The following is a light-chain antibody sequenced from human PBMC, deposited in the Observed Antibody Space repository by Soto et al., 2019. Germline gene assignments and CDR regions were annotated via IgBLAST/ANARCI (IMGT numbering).Light chain of an antibody. J-gene: IGLJ1*01. Sequence: QSVLTQPASVSGSPGQSITISCTGTSSDVGSYNYVSWYQLLPGTAPKLLIYGNSNRPSGVPDRFSGSKSGTSASLAITGLQAEDEADYYCQSYDSSLSGYVFGTGTKVTVL. CDR2: GNS. CDR1: SSDVGSYNY. CDR3: QSYDSSLSGYV. V-gene: IGLV1-40*01.